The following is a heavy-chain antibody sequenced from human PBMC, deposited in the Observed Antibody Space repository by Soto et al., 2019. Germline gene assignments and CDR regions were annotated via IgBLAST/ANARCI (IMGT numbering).Heavy chain of an antibody. CDR1: GFTFSNYG. D-gene: IGHD1-26*01. V-gene: IGHV3-33*01. Sequence: QVQLVESGGGVVQPGRSLRLSCAASGFTFSNYGMHWVRQAPGKGLEWVAIIWHDGNKKYYADSVRGRFIISRANSKNRLYLQMNSLRAEDTAVYYWASDLVGASDSYGLDVWGQGTPVTVSS. CDR3: ASDLVGASDSYGLDV. J-gene: IGHJ6*02. CDR2: IWHDGNKK.